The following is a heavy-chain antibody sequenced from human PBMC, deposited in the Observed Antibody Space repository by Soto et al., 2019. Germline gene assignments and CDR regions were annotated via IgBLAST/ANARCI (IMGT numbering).Heavy chain of an antibody. J-gene: IGHJ4*02. CDR1: GFTFSSYG. CDR2: ISYDGSNK. D-gene: IGHD2-15*01. V-gene: IGHV3-30*18. CDR3: AKSSTRGWVVAATTIDY. Sequence: GGSLRLSCAASGFTFSSYGMHWVRQAPGKGLEWVAVISYDGSNKYYADSVKGRFTISRDNSKNTLYLQMNSLRAEDTAVYYCAKSSTRGWVVAATTIDYWGQGTLVTVSS.